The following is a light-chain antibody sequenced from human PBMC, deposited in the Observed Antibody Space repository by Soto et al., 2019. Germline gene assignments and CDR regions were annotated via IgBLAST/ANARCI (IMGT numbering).Light chain of an antibody. Sequence: SQMTQLHYTQTAAVGTRVAIACRASQSISKWLAWFQQKPGKAPKLLIYDASSLKSGVPSRFSGSGSGTEITLTISSLQPDDFATYYCQQYNSYSRTFGQGTRLEIK. CDR3: QQYNSYSRT. V-gene: IGKV1-5*01. CDR1: QSISKW. J-gene: IGKJ5*01. CDR2: DAS.